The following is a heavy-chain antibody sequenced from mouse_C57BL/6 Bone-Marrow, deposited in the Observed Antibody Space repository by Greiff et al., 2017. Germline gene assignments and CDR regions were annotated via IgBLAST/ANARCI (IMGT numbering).Heavy chain of an antibody. CDR1: GYAFSSYW. CDR3: ARAVYDGYCGNAMDY. CDR2: IYPGDGDT. V-gene: IGHV1-80*01. J-gene: IGHJ4*01. D-gene: IGHD2-3*01. Sequence: QFQLQQSGAELVKPGASVKISCKASGYAFSSYWMNWVKQRPGKGLEWIGQIYPGDGDTNYNGKFKGKATLTADKSSSTAYMQLSSLTSEDSAVYFGARAVYDGYCGNAMDYWGQGTSVTVSA.